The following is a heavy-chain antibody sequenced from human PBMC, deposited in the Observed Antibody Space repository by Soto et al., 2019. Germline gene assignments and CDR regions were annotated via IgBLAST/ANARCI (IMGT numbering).Heavy chain of an antibody. D-gene: IGHD2-21*01. Sequence: PGGSLRLSCVASGFNSSTYAMYWVRQAPGKGLEWVAVISYDGSNEFYADSVKGRFTISRDNSKNTLYLQMNSLRVEDTAVYYCAKDFDGSPDWHADWGRGSQVTGSS. J-gene: IGHJ4*02. V-gene: IGHV3-30*18. CDR1: GFNSSTYA. CDR2: ISYDGSNE. CDR3: AKDFDGSPDWHAD.